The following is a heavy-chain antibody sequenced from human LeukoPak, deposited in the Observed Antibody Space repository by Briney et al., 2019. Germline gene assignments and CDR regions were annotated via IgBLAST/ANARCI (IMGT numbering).Heavy chain of an antibody. Sequence: GGSLRLSCTASGFTVSSNYMSRVRQAPGKGLEWVSVIYSGGSTYYADSVKGRFTISRDNSKNTLYLQMNSLRAEDTAVYYCARDPSGSYEVGAFDIWGQGTMVTVSS. V-gene: IGHV3-66*01. J-gene: IGHJ3*02. CDR1: GFTVSSNY. D-gene: IGHD1-26*01. CDR3: ARDPSGSYEVGAFDI. CDR2: IYSGGST.